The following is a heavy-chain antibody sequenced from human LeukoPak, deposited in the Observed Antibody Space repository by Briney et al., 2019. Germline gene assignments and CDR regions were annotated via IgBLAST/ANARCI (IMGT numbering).Heavy chain of an antibody. CDR2: ISYDGSNK. CDR3: AKDSMVGSGWYGNWYFDL. Sequence: GRSLRLSCAASGFTFSSYGMHWVRQAPGKGLEWVAVISYDGSNKYYADSVKGRFTISRDNSKNTLYLQMNSLRADDTAVYYCAKDSMVGSGWYGNWYFDLWGRGTLVTVSS. J-gene: IGHJ2*01. V-gene: IGHV3-30*18. CDR1: GFTFSSYG. D-gene: IGHD6-19*01.